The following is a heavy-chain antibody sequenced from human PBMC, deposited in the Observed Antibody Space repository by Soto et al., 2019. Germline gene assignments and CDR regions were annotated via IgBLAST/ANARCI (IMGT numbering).Heavy chain of an antibody. CDR2: MNPNSGNT. CDR1: GYTFTSYD. J-gene: IGHJ4*02. CDR3: ARCHGAAAGTTDFDY. V-gene: IGHV1-8*01. Sequence: QVQLVQSGAAVKKPGASVKVSCTASGYTFTSYDINWVRQATGQGLEWMGWMNPNSGNTGYAQKFQGRVTMTRNTSISTAYMELSSLRSEDTAVYYCARCHGAAAGTTDFDYWGQGTLVTVSS. D-gene: IGHD6-13*01.